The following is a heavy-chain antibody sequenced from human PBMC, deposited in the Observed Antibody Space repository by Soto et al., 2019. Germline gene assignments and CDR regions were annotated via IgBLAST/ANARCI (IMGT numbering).Heavy chain of an antibody. CDR2: IQTDGSSK. J-gene: IGHJ3*02. CDR3: ARDSSRGFHAFYR. D-gene: IGHD6-6*01. Sequence: QGLLVESGGGVVQPGTSLTLSCTASGFIFSSYGIHWVRQAPGKGLEWVAFIQTDGSSKQYADSVKGRFTISRDNSKNTVFVQMNSLRVEDTAVYYCARDSSRGFHAFYRWGQGTMVTVSS. V-gene: IGHV3-33*01. CDR1: GFIFSSYG.